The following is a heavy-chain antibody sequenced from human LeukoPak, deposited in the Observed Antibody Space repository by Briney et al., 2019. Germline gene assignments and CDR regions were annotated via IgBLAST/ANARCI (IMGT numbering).Heavy chain of an antibody. CDR1: GGSISTYY. Sequence: SETLSLTCSLSGGSISTYYWTWIRQPAGKGLEWIGRIYISGTTYYNPSLKSRVTMSVDPTNNQFSLKVNSVTAADTAVYYCARENYQLLSGGFYYYMEVWGKGTTVTVSS. V-gene: IGHV4-4*07. D-gene: IGHD2-2*01. CDR3: ARENYQLLSGGFYYYMEV. J-gene: IGHJ6*03. CDR2: IYISGTT.